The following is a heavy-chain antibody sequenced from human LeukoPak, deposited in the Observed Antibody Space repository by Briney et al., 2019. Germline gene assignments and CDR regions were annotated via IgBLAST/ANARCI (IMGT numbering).Heavy chain of an antibody. CDR3: ARDRGWRSGGYYLYYFDF. Sequence: GGSLRLSCAASGFIFNNEWMDWVRQAPGEGLEWVASIKGDGSEKYYVDSVKGRFTISRDNAKNSLLLQMNSLRAEDTAVYFCARDRGWRSGGYYLYYFDFWGQGTLVTVSS. CDR1: GFIFNNEW. D-gene: IGHD3-22*01. J-gene: IGHJ4*02. V-gene: IGHV3-7*01. CDR2: IKGDGSEK.